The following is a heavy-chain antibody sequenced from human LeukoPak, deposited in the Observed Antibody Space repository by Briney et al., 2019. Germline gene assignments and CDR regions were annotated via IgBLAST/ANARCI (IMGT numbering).Heavy chain of an antibody. V-gene: IGHV3-53*01. J-gene: IGHJ5*02. CDR1: GFTVSSNY. D-gene: IGHD1-26*01. CDR3: ARRGSTRSYGYWFDA. Sequence: QPGGSLRLSCAASGFTVSSNYMSWVRQAPGKGLEWVSVIYSGGSTYYADSVKGRFTISRDNSKNTLYLQMNSLRAEDTAVYYCARRGSTRSYGYWFDAWGQGTLVTVSS. CDR2: IYSGGST.